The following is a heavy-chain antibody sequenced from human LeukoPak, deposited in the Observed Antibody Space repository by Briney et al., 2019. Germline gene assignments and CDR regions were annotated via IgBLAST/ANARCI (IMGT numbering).Heavy chain of an antibody. D-gene: IGHD3-16*01. J-gene: IGHJ5*02. CDR2: ISGGGGAT. Sequence: GGSLRLSCAASGFTFSSYAMGWVRQAPEGGLQWVSAISGGGGATYSADSVKGRFTISRDNSKNTLYLQMNTLRAEDTAVYYCAKDPTVGEWPNWFDPWGQGTLVTVSS. V-gene: IGHV3-23*01. CDR3: AKDPTVGEWPNWFDP. CDR1: GFTFSSYA.